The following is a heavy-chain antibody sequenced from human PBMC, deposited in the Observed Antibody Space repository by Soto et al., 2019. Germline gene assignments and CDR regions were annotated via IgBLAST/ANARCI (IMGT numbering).Heavy chain of an antibody. D-gene: IGHD3-22*01. CDR3: AHRGYYYDSSGYYLGY. CDR2: IYWNDDK. J-gene: IGHJ4*02. Sequence: QITLKESGPTLVKPTQTLTLTCTFSGISLSTSGVGVGWIRQPPGKALEWLALIYWNDDKRYSPSLKSRLTITKDTSKNQVVLTMTNMDPVDTATYYCAHRGYYYDSSGYYLGYWGQGTLVTVSS. CDR1: GISLSTSGVG. V-gene: IGHV2-5*01.